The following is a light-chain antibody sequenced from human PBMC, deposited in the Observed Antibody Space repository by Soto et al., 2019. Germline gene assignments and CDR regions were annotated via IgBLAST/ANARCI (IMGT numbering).Light chain of an antibody. CDR3: ISYTDRQSYL. J-gene: IGLJ1*01. V-gene: IGLV2-14*03. CDR2: AVS. Sequence: QSALTQPASVSGSPGQSITISCSGTSSDIGSYDHVAWYQQFPGKSPKLIIYAVSDRPSGVSDRFSGSKSGISASLTISGLQTADEADYYCISYTDRQSYLFGTGTKLTVL. CDR1: SSDIGSYDH.